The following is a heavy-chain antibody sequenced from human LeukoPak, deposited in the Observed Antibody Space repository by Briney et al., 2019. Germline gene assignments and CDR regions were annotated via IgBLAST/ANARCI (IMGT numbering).Heavy chain of an antibody. D-gene: IGHD3-9*01. CDR2: IYYSGTT. J-gene: IGHJ4*02. V-gene: IGHV4-30-4*01. CDR1: GGSISSGDYY. CDR3: ARDPLTGYFPFDY. Sequence: SETLSLTCTVSGGSISSGDYYWSWIRQPPGKGLEWIGYIYYSGTTYYNPSLKSRVTISVDTSKNQFSLKLNSVTAADTAVYYCARDPLTGYFPFDYWGQGTLVTVSS.